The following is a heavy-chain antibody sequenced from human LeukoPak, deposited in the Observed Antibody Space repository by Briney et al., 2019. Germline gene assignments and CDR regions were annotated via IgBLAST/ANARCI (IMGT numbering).Heavy chain of an antibody. CDR1: GGSISSGGYS. CDR2: TYHSGST. Sequence: SQTLSLTCAVSGGSISSGGYSWSWIRQPPGKGLEWIGYTYHSGSTYYNPSLKSRVTISVDRSKNQFSLKLSSVTAADTAVYYCARANIDGYFDYWGQGTLVTVSS. CDR3: ARANIDGYFDY. D-gene: IGHD2/OR15-2a*01. J-gene: IGHJ4*02. V-gene: IGHV4-30-2*01.